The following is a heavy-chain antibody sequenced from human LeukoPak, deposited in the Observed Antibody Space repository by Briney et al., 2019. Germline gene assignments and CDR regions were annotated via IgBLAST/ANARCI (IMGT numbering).Heavy chain of an antibody. V-gene: IGHV1-69*05. CDR2: IIPIFGTA. J-gene: IGHJ5*02. Sequence: SVKVSCKASGGTFSSYAISWVRQAPGQGLEWMGRIIPIFGTANHAQKFQGRVTITTDESTSTAYMELSSLRSEDTAVYYCARADGNYGSGASSWFDPWGQGTLVTVSS. D-gene: IGHD3-10*01. CDR3: ARADGNYGSGASSWFDP. CDR1: GGTFSSYA.